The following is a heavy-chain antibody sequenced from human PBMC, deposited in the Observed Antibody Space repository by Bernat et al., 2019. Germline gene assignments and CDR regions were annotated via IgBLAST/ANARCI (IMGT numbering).Heavy chain of an antibody. Sequence: QITLKDSGPTLVKPTQTLTLTCTFSGFSLDTSGAGVAWIRQPPGKALEWLALIYWDDDKRYSPVLKSRLTMTKDTSKNQVVLTMTNMDPVDTATYFCAHKPPHSGGWFRTALHSWGQGTLVAVSS. V-gene: IGHV2-5*02. CDR2: IYWDDDK. J-gene: IGHJ4*02. CDR3: AHKPPHSGGWFRTALHS. D-gene: IGHD6-19*01. CDR1: GFSLDTSGAG.